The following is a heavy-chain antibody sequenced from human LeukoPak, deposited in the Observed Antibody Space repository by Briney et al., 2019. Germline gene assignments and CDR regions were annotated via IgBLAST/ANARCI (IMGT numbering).Heavy chain of an antibody. J-gene: IGHJ4*02. V-gene: IGHV4-59*01. D-gene: IGHD3-3*01. CDR1: GGSISSYY. CDR3: ARDDYDFWSGYYDY. Sequence: SETLSLTCAVSGGSISSYYWSWIRQPPGKGLEWIGYIYYSGSTNYNPSLKSRVTISVDTSKNQFSLKLSSVTAADTAVYYCARDDYDFWSGYYDYWGQGTLVTVSS. CDR2: IYYSGST.